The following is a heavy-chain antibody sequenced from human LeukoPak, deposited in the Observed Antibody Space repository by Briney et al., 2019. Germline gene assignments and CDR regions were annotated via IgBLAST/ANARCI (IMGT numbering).Heavy chain of an antibody. J-gene: IGHJ4*02. CDR2: ISGSGIST. Sequence: GGSLTLSCAPSGFTLSNYAMNWVRQAPGKGLEWVSAISGSGISTYYADSVKGRFTISRDNSKNTLYLQMNSLRAEDTAVYYCAKGPTYYYDTSGYYIDYWGQGTLVTVSS. CDR1: GFTLSNYA. CDR3: AKGPTYYYDTSGYYIDY. V-gene: IGHV3-23*01. D-gene: IGHD3-22*01.